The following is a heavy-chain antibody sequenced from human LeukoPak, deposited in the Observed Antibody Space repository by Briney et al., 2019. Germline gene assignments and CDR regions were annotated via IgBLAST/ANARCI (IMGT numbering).Heavy chain of an antibody. CDR3: ARGHGPGSYNELDY. CDR1: GFTFSSYA. CDR2: SLGDGGST. V-gene: IGHV3-23*01. J-gene: IGHJ4*02. D-gene: IGHD3-10*01. Sequence: GGSLRLSCATSGFTFSSYAMSWVRQAPGKGLEWVSGSLGDGGSTHSADSVKGRFTISGDNSKNTLYLQMNSLRGEDTAVYYCARGHGPGSYNELDYWGQGTLVTVSS.